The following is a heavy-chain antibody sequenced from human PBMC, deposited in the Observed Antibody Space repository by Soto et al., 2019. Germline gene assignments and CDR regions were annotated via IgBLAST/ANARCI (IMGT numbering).Heavy chain of an antibody. J-gene: IGHJ4*02. CDR1: GFTFSTYD. D-gene: IGHD6-19*01. V-gene: IGHV3-30*18. CDR2: ISYDGSNK. CDR3: AKEPLQSSGYTSGWYYFDY. Sequence: GGSLRLSCAASGFTFSTYDMHWVRQAPGNGLEWVAVISYDGSNKYYADSVKGRFTISRDNSKNTLYLQMNSLRAEDTAVYYCAKEPLQSSGYTSGWYYFDYWGQGTLVTVSS.